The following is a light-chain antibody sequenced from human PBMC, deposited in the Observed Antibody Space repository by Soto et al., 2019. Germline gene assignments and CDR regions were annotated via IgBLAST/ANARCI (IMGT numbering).Light chain of an antibody. CDR3: QQYGDSAWT. CDR1: QSVNSGF. CDR2: GIS. Sequence: EIVLTQSPGTLSLSPGEGATLSCRTSQSVNSGFLAWYQKKPGQAPRLLLYGISSRAIGIPDRFSGSGSGTDFTLTISRLEPDDFAVYYCQQYGDSAWTFGQGTKVEI. J-gene: IGKJ1*01. V-gene: IGKV3-20*01.